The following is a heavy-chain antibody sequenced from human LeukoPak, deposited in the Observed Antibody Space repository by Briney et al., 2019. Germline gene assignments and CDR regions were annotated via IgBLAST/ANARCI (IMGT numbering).Heavy chain of an antibody. D-gene: IGHD6-19*01. J-gene: IGHJ4*02. Sequence: SETLSLTCTVSGGSISSYYWSWIRQPAGKGLEWIGRIYTGGSTNYNPSLKSRVTMSVDTSKNQFSLKLSSVTAADTAVYYCARDTVAGLYFDYWGQGTLVTVSS. CDR1: GGSISSYY. CDR3: ARDTVAGLYFDY. CDR2: IYTGGST. V-gene: IGHV4-4*07.